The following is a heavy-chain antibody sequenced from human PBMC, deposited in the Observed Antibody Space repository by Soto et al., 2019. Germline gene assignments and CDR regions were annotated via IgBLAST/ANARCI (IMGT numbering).Heavy chain of an antibody. D-gene: IGHD3-16*01. CDR3: TTGAAAVWDYYYYYGIDV. V-gene: IGHV3-15*07. Sequence: EVQLVESGGGLVKPGGSLRLSCAASGFTFSNAWMNWVRQAPGKGLEWVGRIKSKTDGGTTDYAAPVKGRFTISRDDSKNTLYLQMNSLKTEDTAVYYCTTGAAAVWDYYYYYGIDVWGQGTTVTVSS. CDR1: GFTFSNAW. J-gene: IGHJ6*02. CDR2: IKSKTDGGTT.